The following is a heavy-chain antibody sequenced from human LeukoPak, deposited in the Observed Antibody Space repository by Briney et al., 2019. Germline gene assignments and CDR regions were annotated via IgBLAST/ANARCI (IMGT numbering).Heavy chain of an antibody. CDR2: IYYSGST. V-gene: IGHV4-59*01. CDR1: GGSISSYY. CDR3: ARYMTTATDPRNWFDP. J-gene: IGHJ5*02. D-gene: IGHD4-17*01. Sequence: PSETLSLTCTVSGGSISSYYWSWIRQPPGKGLEWIGYIYYSGSTNYNPSLKSRVTISVDTSKNQFSLKLSSVTAADTAVYYCARYMTTATDPRNWFDPWGQGTLVTVSS.